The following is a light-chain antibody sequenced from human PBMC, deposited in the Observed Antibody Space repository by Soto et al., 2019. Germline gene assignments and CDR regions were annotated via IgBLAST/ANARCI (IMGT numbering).Light chain of an antibody. CDR2: GAS. V-gene: IGKV3-20*01. Sequence: EIVLTQSPGTLSLSPGERATLSCRASQSVSSSYLAWYQQKPGQAPRLLIYGASSRATGIPDRFSGSGSGTDFTLTISRLEPEDFAVYYCQQYGSSSWTVGQETKVETK. CDR1: QSVSSSY. J-gene: IGKJ1*01. CDR3: QQYGSSSWT.